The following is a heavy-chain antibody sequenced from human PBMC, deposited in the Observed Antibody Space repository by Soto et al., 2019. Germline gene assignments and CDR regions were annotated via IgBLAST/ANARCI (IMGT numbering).Heavy chain of an antibody. CDR3: RSSWSDYYYYGMDV. D-gene: IGHD6-13*01. V-gene: IGHV3-23*01. J-gene: IGHJ6*02. CDR1: GFTFSSYA. Sequence: HPGGSLRLSCAASGFTFSSYAMSWVRQAPGKGMEWVSAMSGSGGSTYYADSVKGRFTISRDNSKNTLYLQMNSLRAEDTAVYYCRSSWSDYYYYGMDVWGRGTTVTVSS. CDR2: MSGSGGST.